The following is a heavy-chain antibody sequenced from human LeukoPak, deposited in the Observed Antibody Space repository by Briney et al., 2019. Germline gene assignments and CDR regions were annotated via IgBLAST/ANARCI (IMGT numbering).Heavy chain of an antibody. D-gene: IGHD6-13*01. Sequence: GGSLRLSCAASGFTFSSYSMNWVRQAPGKGLEWVSYISSSSSTIYYADSVKGRFTVSRDNAKNSLYLQMNSLRAEDTAVYYCAKDASSSWRWGAFDIWGQGTMVTVSS. CDR3: AKDASSSWRWGAFDI. CDR1: GFTFSSYS. V-gene: IGHV3-48*01. J-gene: IGHJ3*02. CDR2: ISSSSSTI.